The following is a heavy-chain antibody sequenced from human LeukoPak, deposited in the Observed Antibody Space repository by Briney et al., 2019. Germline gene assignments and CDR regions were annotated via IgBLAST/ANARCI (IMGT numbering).Heavy chain of an antibody. CDR3: ARVRYSGYVFEAFDI. V-gene: IGHV4-59*01. CDR1: GGSISSYY. J-gene: IGHJ3*02. D-gene: IGHD5-12*01. CDR2: IYYSGST. Sequence: SETVSLTCTVSGGSISSYYWSWIRQPPGKGLEWVGYIYYSGSTNYNPSLKSRVTISVDTSKNQFSLKLSSVTAADTAVYYCARVRYSGYVFEAFDIWGQATMVTVSS.